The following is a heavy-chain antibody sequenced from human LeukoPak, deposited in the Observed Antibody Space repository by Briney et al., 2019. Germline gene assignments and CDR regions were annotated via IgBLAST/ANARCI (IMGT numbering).Heavy chain of an antibody. CDR2: IGSGGDNA. D-gene: IGHD5-12*01. CDR3: AKQWLRLDC. V-gene: IGHV3-23*01. J-gene: IGHJ4*02. CDR1: GFTFSTYA. Sequence: GRSLRLSCAVSGFTFSTYAMTWVRQAPGKGLEWVSGIGSGGDNAYYADSVKGRFTISRDNSKSTLYLQMNSLRAEDTAVYYCAKQWLRLDCWGQGALVTVSS.